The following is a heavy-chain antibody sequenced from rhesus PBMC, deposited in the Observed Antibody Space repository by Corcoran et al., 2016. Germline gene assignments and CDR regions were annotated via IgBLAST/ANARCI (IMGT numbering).Heavy chain of an antibody. D-gene: IGHD5-42*01. CDR3: ARVGSSWSEWDTVGTEWYFDL. J-gene: IGHJ2*01. V-gene: IGHV4S14*01. CDR2: IYGSGGSN. Sequence: QVQLQESGPGLVKPSETLSLTCAVSVYSITSGYSCGWIRQPPGKGLEWIGSIYGSGGSNSLNPSLKSRVTLSVDTSKNQFSLKLSSVTTADTAVYYCARVGSSWSEWDTVGTEWYFDLWGPGTPITISS. CDR1: VYSITSGYS.